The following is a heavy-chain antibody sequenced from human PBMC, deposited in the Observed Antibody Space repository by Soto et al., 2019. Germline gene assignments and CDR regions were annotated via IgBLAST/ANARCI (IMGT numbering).Heavy chain of an antibody. V-gene: IGHV1-69*05. J-gene: IGHJ5*02. D-gene: IGHD2-15*01. CDR3: ARADIVVVVAATGWFDP. CDR2: IIPIFGTA. CDR1: GGTFSSYA. Sequence: ASVKVSCKASGGTFSSYAISWVRQAPGQGLEWMGGIIPIFGTANYAQKFQGRVTITTDESTSTAYMELSSLRSEDTAVYYCARADIVVVVAATGWFDPWGQGTLVTVSS.